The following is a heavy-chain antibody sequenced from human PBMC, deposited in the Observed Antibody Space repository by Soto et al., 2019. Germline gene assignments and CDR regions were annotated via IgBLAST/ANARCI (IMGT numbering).Heavy chain of an antibody. D-gene: IGHD4-17*01. CDR3: TKDGDPDY. Sequence: QVQLVESGGGVVQPGRSLRLSCAASGFTFTSYGFHWVRQTPGKGLEWVAVISYDGSDKYYADSVEGRFTISRDNFKNTLYLQINSLRAEDTAVYYCTKDGDPDYWGQGTLVTVSS. CDR2: ISYDGSDK. CDR1: GFTFTSYG. J-gene: IGHJ4*02. V-gene: IGHV3-30*18.